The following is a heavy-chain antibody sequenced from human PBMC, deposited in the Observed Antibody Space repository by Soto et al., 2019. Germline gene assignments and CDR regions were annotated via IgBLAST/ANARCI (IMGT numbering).Heavy chain of an antibody. CDR2: IYYSGST. J-gene: IGHJ5*02. D-gene: IGHD5-12*01. Sequence: SETLSLTCTVSGGSISSGGYYRSWIRQNPGKGLEWIGYIYYSGSTYYNPSLKSRVTISVDTSKNQFSLKLSSVTAADTAVYYCARSGGYDLRAREFDPWGQGTLVTVSS. V-gene: IGHV4-31*03. CDR3: ARSGGYDLRAREFDP. CDR1: GGSISSGGYY.